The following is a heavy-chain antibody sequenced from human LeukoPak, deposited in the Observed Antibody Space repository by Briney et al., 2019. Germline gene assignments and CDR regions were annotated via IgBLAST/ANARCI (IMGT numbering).Heavy chain of an antibody. J-gene: IGHJ4*01. CDR3: VRDAQRGFDYSNSLRY. Sequence: GRSLTLSCAASGFIYSHYGMHWVRQAPGKGLEWVAVIWSDGTNSFYGGSVKGRFTISRDNSQNTLFLQMDSLRVEDTAAYYCVRDAQRGFDYSNSLRYWGHGTLVTVSS. D-gene: IGHD4-11*01. CDR2: IWSDGTNS. V-gene: IGHV3-33*08. CDR1: GFIYSHYG.